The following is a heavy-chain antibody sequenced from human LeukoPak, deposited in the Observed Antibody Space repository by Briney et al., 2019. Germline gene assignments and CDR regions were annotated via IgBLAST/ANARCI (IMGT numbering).Heavy chain of an antibody. CDR3: ARGRVSPDV. CDR2: ISSSSSTI. Sequence: GGSLRLSCAASGFTFSSYSMNWVRQAPGKGLEWVSYISSSSSTIYYADSVKGRFTISRDDAKNSLHLQMNSLRGEDTAVYYCARGRVSPDVWGKGTTVTVSS. V-gene: IGHV3-48*04. CDR1: GFTFSSYS. J-gene: IGHJ6*04.